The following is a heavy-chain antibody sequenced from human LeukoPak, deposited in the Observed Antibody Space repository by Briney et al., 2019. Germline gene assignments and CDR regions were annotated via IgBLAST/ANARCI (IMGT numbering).Heavy chain of an antibody. CDR1: GFSLSNARMG. CDR3: ARIAPHTAMVTDWFAP. D-gene: IGHD5-18*01. CDR2: IFWNDEK. Sequence: SGPTLVKPTETLTLTCTVSGFSLSNARMGVSWIRQPPGKALQWLAHIFWNDEKSYRTSLKSRLTISKHTSKRQVVLNMTNMDPVDTATYYCARIAPHTAMVTDWFAPWGQGTLVTVSS. V-gene: IGHV2-26*01. J-gene: IGHJ5*02.